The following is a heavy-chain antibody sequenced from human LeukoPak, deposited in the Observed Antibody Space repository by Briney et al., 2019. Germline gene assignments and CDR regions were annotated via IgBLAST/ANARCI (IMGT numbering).Heavy chain of an antibody. J-gene: IGHJ4*02. D-gene: IGHD1-7*01. CDR3: ARSRVTGTTKQGSDY. CDR1: GGTFSSYA. Sequence: SVKVSCKAAGGTFSSYAISWVRQAPGQGLEWMGGIIPIFGTANYAQKFQGRVTITADESTSTAYMELSSLRSEDTAVYYCARSRVTGTTKQGSDYWGQGTLVTVSS. CDR2: IIPIFGTA. V-gene: IGHV1-69*13.